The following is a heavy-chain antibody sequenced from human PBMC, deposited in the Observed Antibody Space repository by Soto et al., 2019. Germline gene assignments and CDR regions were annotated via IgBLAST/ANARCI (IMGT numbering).Heavy chain of an antibody. Sequence: ASVKVSCKASGYTFTSYYMHWVRQAPGQGLEWMGIINPSGGSTSYAQKFQGRVTMTRDTSTSTVYMELSSLRSEDTAVYYCARSSYDYGGNSGFDYWGQGTLVTVSS. CDR2: INPSGGST. CDR1: GYTFTSYY. CDR3: ARSSYDYGGNSGFDY. J-gene: IGHJ4*02. D-gene: IGHD4-17*01. V-gene: IGHV1-46*01.